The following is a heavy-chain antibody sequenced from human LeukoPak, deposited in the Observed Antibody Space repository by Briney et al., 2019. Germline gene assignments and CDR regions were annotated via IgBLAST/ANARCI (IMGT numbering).Heavy chain of an antibody. CDR3: AKAPMEDSWYIHFDY. D-gene: IGHD6-13*01. Sequence: GGSLRLSCAASGFTFSSYAMSWVRQAPGKGLEWVSAITNSGDNTYYADPVKGRFTISRDNSKNTLYLQINSLRAEDTAIYYCAKAPMEDSWYIHFDYWGQGTLVTVSS. J-gene: IGHJ4*02. CDR2: ITNSGDNT. V-gene: IGHV3-23*01. CDR1: GFTFSSYA.